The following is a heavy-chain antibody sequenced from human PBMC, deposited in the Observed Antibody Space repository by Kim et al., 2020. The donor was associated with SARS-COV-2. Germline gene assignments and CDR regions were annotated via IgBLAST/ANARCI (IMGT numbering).Heavy chain of an antibody. D-gene: IGHD3-16*01. Sequence: SETLSLTCTVSGGSVSSGSYYWSWIRQPPGKGLEWIGYIYYSGSTNYNPSLKSRVTISVDTSKNQFSLKLSSVTAADTAVYYCARDQGGFDPWGQGTLVTVSS. J-gene: IGHJ5*02. CDR2: IYYSGST. CDR1: GGSVSSGSYY. V-gene: IGHV4-61*01. CDR3: ARDQGGFDP.